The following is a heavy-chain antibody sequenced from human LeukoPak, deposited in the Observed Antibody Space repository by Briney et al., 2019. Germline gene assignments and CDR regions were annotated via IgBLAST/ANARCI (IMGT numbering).Heavy chain of an antibody. CDR1: GGSLSSYF. D-gene: IGHD5-18*01. CDR3: ALSNRGFSDGHLDY. J-gene: IGHJ4*02. V-gene: IGHV4-4*07. CDR2: IYTSEST. Sequence: PSETLSLTCTVSGGSLSSYFWSWIRQPAGKGLEWIGRIYTSESTNYNPSLKSRVTMSVDTSKNQFSLKLSSVTAADTAVYYCALSNRGFSDGHLDYWGQGSLVTVSS.